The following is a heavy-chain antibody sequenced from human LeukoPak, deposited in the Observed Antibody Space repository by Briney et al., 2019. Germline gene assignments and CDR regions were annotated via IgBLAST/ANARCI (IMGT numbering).Heavy chain of an antibody. CDR2: IIPIFGTA. CDR1: GGTFSSYA. V-gene: IGHV1-69*13. CDR3: ARDRGSKMAIKAGIAFDI. Sequence: SVKVSCKASGGTFSSYAISWVRQAPGQGLEWMGGIIPIFGTANYAQKFQGRVTITADESTSTAYMELSSLRPEDTAVYYCARDRGSKMAIKAGIAFDIWGQGTMVTVSS. J-gene: IGHJ3*02. D-gene: IGHD5-24*01.